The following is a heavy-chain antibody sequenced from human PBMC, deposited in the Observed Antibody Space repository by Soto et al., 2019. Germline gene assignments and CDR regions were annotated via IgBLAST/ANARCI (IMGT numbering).Heavy chain of an antibody. V-gene: IGHV1-8*01. Sequence: GASVKVSCKASGYALTSYDINWVRQATGQGLEWMGWMNPNSGNTGYAQKFQGRVTMTRNTSISTAYMELSSLRSEDTAIYYCARERVHAFDIWGQGTMVTVSS. CDR2: MNPNSGNT. CDR3: ARERVHAFDI. J-gene: IGHJ3*02. CDR1: GYALTSYD.